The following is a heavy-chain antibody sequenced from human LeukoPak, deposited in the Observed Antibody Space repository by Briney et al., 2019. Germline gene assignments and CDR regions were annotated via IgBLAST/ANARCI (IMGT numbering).Heavy chain of an antibody. CDR1: GFTFSSYA. V-gene: IGHV3-23*01. CDR3: AKNLGVDTAMVPRDAFDI. D-gene: IGHD5-18*01. J-gene: IGHJ3*02. CDR2: ISGSGGST. Sequence: GGSLRLSCAASGFTFSSYAMSWVRQAPGKGLEWVSAISGSGGSTYYADSVKGRFTISRGNSKNTLYLQMNSLRAEDTAVYYCAKNLGVDTAMVPRDAFDIWGQGTMVTVSS.